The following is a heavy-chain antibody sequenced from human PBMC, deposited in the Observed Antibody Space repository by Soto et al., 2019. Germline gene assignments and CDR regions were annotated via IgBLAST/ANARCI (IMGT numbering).Heavy chain of an antibody. Sequence: QVQLVQSGAEVKKPGASVKVSCKASGYTFSTYGFSWVRQAPGQGLEWMGWVGVDNGDTNHAQNLQGRVTMTTDRSTATADMELRSLRSDDTAVYFCARDRGGSGDGDSWGQGTLVTVSS. V-gene: IGHV1-18*01. J-gene: IGHJ4*02. D-gene: IGHD3-10*01. CDR3: ARDRGGSGDGDS. CDR2: VGVDNGDT. CDR1: GYTFSTYG.